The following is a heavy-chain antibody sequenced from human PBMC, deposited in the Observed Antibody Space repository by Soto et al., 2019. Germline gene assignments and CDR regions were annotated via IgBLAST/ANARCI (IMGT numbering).Heavy chain of an antibody. CDR2: IYSGGST. J-gene: IGHJ6*03. CDR1: GFTFSSNY. CDR3: ARAPRGYYYYYYMDV. V-gene: IGHV3-53*04. Sequence: GGSLRLSCAASGFTFSSNYMSWVRQAPGKGLEWVSVIYSGGSTYYADSVKDRLTISRHNSKNTLYLQMNSLRAEDTAVYYCARAPRGYYYYYYMDVWGKGTTVTVSS.